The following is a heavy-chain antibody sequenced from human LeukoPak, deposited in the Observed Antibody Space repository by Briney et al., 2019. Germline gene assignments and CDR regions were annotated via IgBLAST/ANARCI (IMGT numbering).Heavy chain of an antibody. CDR2: ISAYNGNT. D-gene: IGHD2-2*03. CDR3: ARGGGGDYGYCSSTSCPYYFDY. Sequence: ASVKVSCKASGYTFTSYGISWVRQAPGQGLEWMGWISAYNGNTNYAQKLQGRVTMTTDTSTSTAYMELSSLRSEDTAVYYCARGGGGDYGYCSSTSCPYYFDYWGQGTLVTVSS. V-gene: IGHV1-18*01. CDR1: GYTFTSYG. J-gene: IGHJ4*02.